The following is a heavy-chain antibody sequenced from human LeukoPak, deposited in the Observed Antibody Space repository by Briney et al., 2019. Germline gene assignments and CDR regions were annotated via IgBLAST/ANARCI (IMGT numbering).Heavy chain of an antibody. J-gene: IGHJ4*02. Sequence: GRSLSLSCAAAGFTLSSSAIGWVRQPPGNGLDWDSVISSSGGNTYYTDSVKGRFSIARDNSKNTLYLQMNSLRAEHTALYYCAKDMVRGVNSGFDYWGQGTLVTVSS. D-gene: IGHD3-10*01. V-gene: IGHV3-23*01. CDR2: ISSSGGNT. CDR3: AKDMVRGVNSGFDY. CDR1: GFTLSSSA.